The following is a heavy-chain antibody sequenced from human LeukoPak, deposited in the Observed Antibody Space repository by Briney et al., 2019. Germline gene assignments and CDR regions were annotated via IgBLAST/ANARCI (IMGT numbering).Heavy chain of an antibody. J-gene: IGHJ4*02. V-gene: IGHV3-20*04. CDR1: GFTFSSYN. CDR2: INWDGGST. Sequence: GGSLRLSCAASGFTFSSYNMNWVRQAPGKGLEWVSSINWDGGSTAYADSVQGRFTISRDNAKNSLHLQMKSLRAEDTALYYCARDSFSGSSLDYWGQGTLVTVSS. CDR3: ARDSFSGSSLDY. D-gene: IGHD1-26*01.